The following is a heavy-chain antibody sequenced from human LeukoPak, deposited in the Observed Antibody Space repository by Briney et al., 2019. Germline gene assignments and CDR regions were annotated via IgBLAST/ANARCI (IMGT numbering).Heavy chain of an antibody. CDR3: AKLATLVVPLDY. CDR2: ISGSGGST. Sequence: TGGSLRLSCVASGFTFSSYAMSWVRQAPGKGLEWVSAISGSGGSTYYADSVKGRFTISRDNSKNTLYLRMNSLRAEDTAVYYCAKLATLVVPLDYWGQGTLVTVSS. J-gene: IGHJ4*02. D-gene: IGHD2-8*02. V-gene: IGHV3-23*01. CDR1: GFTFSSYA.